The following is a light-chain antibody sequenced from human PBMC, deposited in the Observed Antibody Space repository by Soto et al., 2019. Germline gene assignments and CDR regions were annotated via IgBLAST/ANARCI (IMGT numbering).Light chain of an antibody. CDR1: QSVSSN. CDR2: DTS. V-gene: IGKV3-15*01. Sequence: IVMTQSPAILSVSPGERATLSCRASQSVSSNLAWYQQKPGQTPRLLIYDTSTRATGIPARFSGSGSGTEFTLTISSLQSEDFAVYYCQQYDDWPANTFGQGTKLGIK. CDR3: QQYDDWPANT. J-gene: IGKJ2*01.